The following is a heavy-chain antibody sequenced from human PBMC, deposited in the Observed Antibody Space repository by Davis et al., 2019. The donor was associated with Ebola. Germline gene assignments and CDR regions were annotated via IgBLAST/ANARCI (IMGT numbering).Heavy chain of an antibody. CDR2: IIPIFGTA. CDR1: GGTFSSYA. CDR3: ARDDQTAYSSSWYPWFDP. Sequence: SVKVSCKASGGTFSSYAISWVRQAPGQGLEWMGGIIPIFGTANYAQKFQGRVTITADESTSTAYMELSSLRSEDTAVYYCARDDQTAYSSSWYPWFDPWGQGTLVTVSS. D-gene: IGHD6-13*01. V-gene: IGHV1-69*13. J-gene: IGHJ5*02.